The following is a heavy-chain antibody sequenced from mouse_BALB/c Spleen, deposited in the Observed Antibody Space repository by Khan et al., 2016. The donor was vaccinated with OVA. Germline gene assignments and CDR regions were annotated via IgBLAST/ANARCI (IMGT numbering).Heavy chain of an antibody. CDR3: ARRGLRWDFDY. CDR2: INPSTGYT. V-gene: IGHV1-7*01. CDR1: GYTFINYW. Sequence: QVQLQQSVAELAKPGASVKMSCKASGYTFINYWILWVKQRPGQGLEWIGYINPSTGYTEYNQNSKDKATLTADKSSSTAYMQLSSLTSEDSAVYYCARRGLRWDFDYWGQGTTLTVSS. J-gene: IGHJ2*01. D-gene: IGHD1-1*01.